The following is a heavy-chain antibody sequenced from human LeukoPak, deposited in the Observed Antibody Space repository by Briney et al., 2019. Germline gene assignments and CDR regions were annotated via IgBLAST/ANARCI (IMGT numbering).Heavy chain of an antibody. Sequence: GGSLRLSCVASGFTFSRYDMHWVRQAPGKGLEWLAFVRFDGRETFYADSVNGRFTISRDNAKNSLYLQMNGLGAEDTAVYYCARELNGYGYYFFDYWGPGTLVTVSS. CDR3: ARELNGYGYYFFDY. J-gene: IGHJ4*02. CDR1: GFTFSRYD. D-gene: IGHD3-16*01. CDR2: VRFDGRET. V-gene: IGHV3-30*02.